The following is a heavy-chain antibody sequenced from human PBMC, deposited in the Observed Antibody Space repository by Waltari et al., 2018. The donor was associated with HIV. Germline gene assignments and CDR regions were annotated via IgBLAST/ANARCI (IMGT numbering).Heavy chain of an antibody. J-gene: IGHJ4*02. Sequence: EVQLLESGGGLVPPGGSLRLSCASSAFPFSSSALSWVRQAPGKGLEWVSAISGSGGSTYYADSVKGRFTISRDNAKNTLYLQMNSLRAEDTAVYDCAKGKVAVAALFDYWGQGTLVTVSS. CDR1: AFPFSSSA. CDR2: ISGSGGST. CDR3: AKGKVAVAALFDY. D-gene: IGHD6-19*01. V-gene: IGHV3-23*01.